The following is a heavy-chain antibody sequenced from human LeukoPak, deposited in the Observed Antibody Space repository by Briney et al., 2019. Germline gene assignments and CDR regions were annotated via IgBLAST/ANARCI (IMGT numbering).Heavy chain of an antibody. CDR2: IIPILGIA. V-gene: IGHV1-69*04. CDR1: GGTFSSYA. CDR3: ARDTLYCSSTSCYLGGFQDNWFDP. J-gene: IGHJ5*02. Sequence: ASVKVSCKASGGTFSSYAISWVRQAPGQGLEWMGRIIPILGIANYAQKFQGRVTITADKSTSTAYMELSSLRSEDTAMYYCARDTLYCSSTSCYLGGFQDNWFDPWGQGTLVTVSS. D-gene: IGHD2-2*01.